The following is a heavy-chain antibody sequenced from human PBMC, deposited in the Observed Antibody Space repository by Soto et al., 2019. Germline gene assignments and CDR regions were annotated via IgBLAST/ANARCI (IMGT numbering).Heavy chain of an antibody. CDR2: ISSDGSIT. D-gene: IGHD6-19*01. J-gene: IGHJ4*01. Sequence: GSLRLSCAASGFTFSSYSMNWVRQGPEKGLVWVSRISSDGSITSYADSVKGRFTISRDNAKNMVYLEMNSLRAEDTAVYYCVRGGLSGWTRPYFFDYWGHGAMVTVSS. CDR1: GFTFSSYS. CDR3: VRGGLSGWTRPYFFDY. V-gene: IGHV3-74*03.